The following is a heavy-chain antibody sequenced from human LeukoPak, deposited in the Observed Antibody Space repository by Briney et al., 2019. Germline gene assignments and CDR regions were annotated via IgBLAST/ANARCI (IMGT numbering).Heavy chain of an antibody. D-gene: IGHD6-19*01. V-gene: IGHV1-8*02. CDR3: ARGRYSSGWYGIY. CDR2: MNPNSGNT. Sequence: GASVKVSCKASGYTFTSYGISWVRQAPGQGLEWVGWMNPNSGNTGYAQKFQGRVTMTRNTSISTAYMELSSLRSEDTAVYYCARGRYSSGWYGIYWGQGTLVTVSS. J-gene: IGHJ4*02. CDR1: GYTFTSYG.